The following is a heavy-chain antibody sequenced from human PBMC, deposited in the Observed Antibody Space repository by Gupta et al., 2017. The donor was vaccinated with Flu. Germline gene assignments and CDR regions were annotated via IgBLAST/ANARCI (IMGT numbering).Heavy chain of an antibody. CDR3: ARAEGVSFYGFDV. D-gene: IGHD3-16*01. Sequence: QVQLQESGPGLVKASQTLSLTCTVSGGSISSGGYYWSWIRQHPGKGLEWIGYIYYSGFTHYNPSLKSRISMSLDTSKNQFSLKLRPGDAADTAVYYCARAEGVSFYGFDVWGQGTTVTVSS. V-gene: IGHV4-31*02. CDR1: GGSISSGGYY. CDR2: IYYSGFT. J-gene: IGHJ6*02.